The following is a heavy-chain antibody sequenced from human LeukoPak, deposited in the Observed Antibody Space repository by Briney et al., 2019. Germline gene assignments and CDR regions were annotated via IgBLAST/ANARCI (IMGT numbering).Heavy chain of an antibody. J-gene: IGHJ5*02. Sequence: SETLSLTCTVSGGSISSYYWSWIRQPPGKGLKWIGYIYYSGSTNFNPSLKSRVTISVDTSKNQFSLKLSSVTAADTAVYYCARGRFLETFDPWGQGTLVTVSS. CDR2: IYYSGST. CDR1: GGSISSYY. V-gene: IGHV4-59*01. CDR3: ARGRFLETFDP. D-gene: IGHD3-3*01.